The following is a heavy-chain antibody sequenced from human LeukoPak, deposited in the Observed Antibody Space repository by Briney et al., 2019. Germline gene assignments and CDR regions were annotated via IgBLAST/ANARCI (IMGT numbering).Heavy chain of an antibody. J-gene: IGHJ5*01. Sequence: SETLSLTCTVSGGSISSYYWSWIRQPPGKGLEWIGYIYYSGSTTYNPSLKSRVTISVDTSKNQFSLRLSSVTAADTAVYYCARHDSCYDVSFDSWGQGTLVTVSS. CDR2: IYYSGST. CDR3: ARHDSCYDVSFDS. V-gene: IGHV4-59*08. CDR1: GGSISSYY. D-gene: IGHD3-3*01.